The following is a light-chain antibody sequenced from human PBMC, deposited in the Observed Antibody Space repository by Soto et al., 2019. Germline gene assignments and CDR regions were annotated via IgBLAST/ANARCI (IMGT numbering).Light chain of an antibody. CDR2: GAS. V-gene: IGKV3-20*01. J-gene: IGKJ4*01. CDR3: QQYDNSLLT. Sequence: EIVLTQSPGTLSLSAGDRATLSCRASQSVSSSYLVWYQQKVGQAPRLLIYGASNRATGIPDRFSGSGSGIDFTLTISRLEHEDFAVYYCQQYDNSLLTFGGGTKVAIK. CDR1: QSVSSSY.